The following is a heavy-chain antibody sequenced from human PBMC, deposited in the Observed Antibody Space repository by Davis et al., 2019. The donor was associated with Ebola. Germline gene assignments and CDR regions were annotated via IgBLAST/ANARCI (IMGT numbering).Heavy chain of an antibody. CDR3: ARRRYSSSWYFSYGMDV. V-gene: IGHV4-34*01. CDR1: GGSFSGYY. CDR2: INHSEST. J-gene: IGHJ6*02. Sequence: SETLSLTCAVYGGSFSGYYWSWIRQPPGKGLEWIGEINHSESTNYNPSLKSRVTISVDTSKNQFSLKLSSVTAADTAVYYCARRRYSSSWYFSYGMDVWGQGTTVTVSS. D-gene: IGHD6-13*01.